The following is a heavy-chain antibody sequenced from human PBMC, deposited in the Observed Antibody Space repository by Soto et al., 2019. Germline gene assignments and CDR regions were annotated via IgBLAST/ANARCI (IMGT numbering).Heavy chain of an antibody. CDR3: TKMGTSSWYMDYFDY. V-gene: IGHV3-33*03. CDR2: IWYDGSNK. Sequence: GGSLRLSCAASGFTFSSYGMHWVRQAPGKGLEWVAVIWYDGSNKYYADSVKGRFTISRDMSNNTVFLQMNSLRVEDTAIYYCTKMGTSSWYMDYFDYWGRGSLVTVSS. D-gene: IGHD6-13*01. J-gene: IGHJ4*02. CDR1: GFTFSSYG.